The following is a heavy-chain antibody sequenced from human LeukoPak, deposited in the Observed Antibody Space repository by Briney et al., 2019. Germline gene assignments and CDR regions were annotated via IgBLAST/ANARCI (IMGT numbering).Heavy chain of an antibody. V-gene: IGHV4-38-2*02. CDR3: ARSTEVVGYCSSTSCYGRFGFDP. CDR1: GSSISSGYY. J-gene: IGHJ5*02. Sequence: SETLSLTCTVSGSSISSGYYWGWIRQPPGKGLEWIGSIYHSGSPYYNPSLKSRVTISVDTSKNQFSLKLSSVTAADTAVYYCARSTEVVGYCSSTSCYGRFGFDPWGQGTLVTVSS. CDR2: IYHSGSP. D-gene: IGHD2-2*01.